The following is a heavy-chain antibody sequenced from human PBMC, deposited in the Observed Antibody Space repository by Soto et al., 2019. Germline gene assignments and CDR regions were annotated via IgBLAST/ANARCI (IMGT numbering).Heavy chain of an antibody. CDR2: ISSSSSTI. J-gene: IGHJ4*02. Sequence: EVQLVESGGGLVQPGGSLRLSCAASGFTFSSYSMNWVRQAPGKGLEWVSYISSSSSTIYYADSVKGRFTISRDNAKNSLYLLMNSLRAEDTAVYYCARDRTVLWFGEQDDYWGQGTLVTVSS. D-gene: IGHD3-10*01. CDR3: ARDRTVLWFGEQDDY. CDR1: GFTFSSYS. V-gene: IGHV3-48*01.